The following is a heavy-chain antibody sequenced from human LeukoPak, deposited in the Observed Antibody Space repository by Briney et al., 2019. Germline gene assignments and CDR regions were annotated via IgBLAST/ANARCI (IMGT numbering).Heavy chain of an antibody. V-gene: IGHV1-69*06. D-gene: IGHD3-22*01. J-gene: IGHJ3*02. Sequence: GASVKVSCKASGGTFSSYAISWVRQAPGQGLEWMGGIIPIFGTANYAQKFQGRVTITADKSTSTAYMELSSLRSEDTAVYYCARVGSGYKDAFDIWGQGTMVTVSS. CDR2: IIPIFGTA. CDR3: ARVGSGYKDAFDI. CDR1: GGTFSSYA.